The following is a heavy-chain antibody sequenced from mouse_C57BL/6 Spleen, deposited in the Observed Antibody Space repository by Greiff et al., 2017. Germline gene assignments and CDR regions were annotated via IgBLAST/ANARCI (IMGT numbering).Heavy chain of an antibody. J-gene: IGHJ4*01. Sequence: QVQLQQPGTELVKPGASVKLSCKASGYTFTSYWMHWVKQRPGQGLEWIGNINPSNGGTNYNEKFKSKATLTVDKSSSTAYMQLSSLTSEDSAVYYCAREGDYGNPYYCAMDDWGQGTSVTVSS. CDR2: INPSNGGT. D-gene: IGHD2-1*01. CDR3: AREGDYGNPYYCAMDD. CDR1: GYTFTSYW. V-gene: IGHV1-53*01.